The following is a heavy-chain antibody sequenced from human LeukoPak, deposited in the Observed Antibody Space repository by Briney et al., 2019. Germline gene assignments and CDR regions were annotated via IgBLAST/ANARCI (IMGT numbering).Heavy chain of an antibody. CDR2: IKQDGGEK. D-gene: IGHD6-19*01. J-gene: IGHJ6*02. CDR1: GFTFSSYW. V-gene: IGHV3-7*01. CDR3: ARDRSVADTYYYGMDV. Sequence: GGSLRLSCAASGFTFSSYWRSWVRQAPGKGLEWVANIKQDGGEKYYVDSVKGRFTISRDNALNSLYLQMNSLRAEDTAVYYCARDRSVADTYYYGMDVWGQGTTVTVSS.